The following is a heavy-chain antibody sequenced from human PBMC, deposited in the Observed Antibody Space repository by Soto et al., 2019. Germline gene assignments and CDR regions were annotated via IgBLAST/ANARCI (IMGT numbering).Heavy chain of an antibody. D-gene: IGHD3-3*02. CDR2: ISGGGNDA. V-gene: IGHV3-23*01. Sequence: EAQLLESGGGLVQPGGSLVLSCAASGFTFSSYAMSWVRQAPGKGLEWVSSISGGGNDAFYAVSVKGRFTISRDNSRNTLYLQMSSLRADDTAIYYCARSLFLASTDTEPVDYWGQGALITVSS. CDR3: ARSLFLASTDTEPVDY. CDR1: GFTFSSYA. J-gene: IGHJ4*02.